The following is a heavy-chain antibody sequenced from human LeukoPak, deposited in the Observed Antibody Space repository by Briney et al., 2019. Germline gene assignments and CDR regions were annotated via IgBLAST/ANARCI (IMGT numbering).Heavy chain of an antibody. Sequence: PGGSLRLSCAASGFTFSSYSMNWVRQAPGKGLEWVSSISSSSSYIYYADSVKGRFTISRDNAKNSLYLQMNSLRAEDTAVYYCARAITIFGVVIIPVVHYYMDVWGKGTTVTVS. D-gene: IGHD3-3*01. CDR3: ARAITIFGVVIIPVVHYYMDV. J-gene: IGHJ6*03. CDR1: GFTFSSYS. CDR2: ISSSSSYI. V-gene: IGHV3-21*01.